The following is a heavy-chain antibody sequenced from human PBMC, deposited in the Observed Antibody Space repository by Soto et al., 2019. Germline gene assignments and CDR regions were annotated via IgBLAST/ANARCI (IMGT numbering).Heavy chain of an antibody. CDR3: ASAGGDIAHFDY. J-gene: IGHJ4*02. V-gene: IGHV3-30-3*01. CDR2: ISYDGSNK. Sequence: QVQLVESGGGVVQPGRSLRLSCAASGFTFSSYAMHWVRQAPGKGLEWVAVISYDGSNKYYADSVKGRFTISRDNSKNTLYLQMNSLRAEDTAVYYCASAGGDIAHFDYWGQGTLVTVSS. D-gene: IGHD5-12*01. CDR1: GFTFSSYA.